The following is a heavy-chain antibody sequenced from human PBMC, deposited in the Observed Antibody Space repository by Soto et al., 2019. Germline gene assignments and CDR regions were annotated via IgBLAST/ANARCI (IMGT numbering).Heavy chain of an antibody. CDR2: ISGSDDST. CDR1: GFTFSSYA. D-gene: IGHD6-6*01. J-gene: IGHJ4*02. Sequence: EVQLLESGGGLVQPGESLRLSCAASGFTFSSYAMSWVRQAPGKGLEWVSVISGSDDSTYYADSVKGRFTISRDNSKNTLYLQMNSLSAEDTAVYYCANRSSSATFAYWGQGTLVPVSS. CDR3: ANRSSSATFAY. V-gene: IGHV3-23*01.